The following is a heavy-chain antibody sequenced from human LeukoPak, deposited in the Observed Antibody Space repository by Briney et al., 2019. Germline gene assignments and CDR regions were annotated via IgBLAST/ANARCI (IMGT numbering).Heavy chain of an antibody. J-gene: IGHJ4*02. CDR2: ISSSSSYI. V-gene: IGHV3-21*01. D-gene: IGHD3-16*01. CDR3: ARDWMGAADY. CDR1: GFTFSSYS. Sequence: KSGGSLRLSCAASGFTFSSYSMNWVRQAPGKGLEWVSSISSSSSYIYYTDSVRGRFTISRDNARSSLYLQMNSLRAEDTAVYYCARDWMGAADYWGQGTLVTVSS.